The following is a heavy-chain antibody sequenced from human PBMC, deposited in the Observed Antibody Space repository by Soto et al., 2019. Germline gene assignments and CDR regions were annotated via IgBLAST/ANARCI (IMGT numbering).Heavy chain of an antibody. Sequence: PGGSLRLSCAASGFTFSAYGIHWVRPAPGKGLEWVAVISHDGSNTNYADSVKGRFTFSRDNSKDTVYLQMNSLRAEDTAVYYCAKDTYYHSSSGYYVFDSWGQGTLVTVSS. CDR2: ISHDGSNT. J-gene: IGHJ4*02. CDR1: GFTFSAYG. CDR3: AKDTYYHSSSGYYVFDS. D-gene: IGHD3-22*01. V-gene: IGHV3-30*18.